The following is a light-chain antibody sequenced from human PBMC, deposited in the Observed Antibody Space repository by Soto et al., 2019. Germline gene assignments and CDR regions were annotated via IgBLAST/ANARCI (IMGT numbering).Light chain of an antibody. CDR1: ESVASNY. CDR2: GAS. V-gene: IGKV3-20*01. Sequence: EIVLTQSPGTLSLSPGEGATLSCRASESVASNYLAWYQRKPGQAPRLLFYGASIRATGIPDRFSGSGSGTDFTLTLTRLQPEDFAVYYCQQYGSSPWTSGQGTKVEIK. J-gene: IGKJ1*01. CDR3: QQYGSSPWT.